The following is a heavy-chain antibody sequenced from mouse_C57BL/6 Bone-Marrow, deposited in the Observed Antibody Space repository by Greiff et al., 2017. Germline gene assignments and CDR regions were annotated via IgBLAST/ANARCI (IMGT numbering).Heavy chain of an antibody. J-gene: IGHJ2*01. V-gene: IGHV1-77*01. D-gene: IGHD2-4*01. CDR3: ARAPPLYDYDGFDY. CDR1: GYTFTDYY. Sequence: QVQLQQSGAELVKPGASVKISCKASGYTFTDYYINWVKQRPEQGLEWIGKIGPGSGSTYYNEKFKGKATLTADKSSSTAYMQLSSLTSVASAVYFCARAPPLYDYDGFDYWGQGTTLTVSS. CDR2: IGPGSGST.